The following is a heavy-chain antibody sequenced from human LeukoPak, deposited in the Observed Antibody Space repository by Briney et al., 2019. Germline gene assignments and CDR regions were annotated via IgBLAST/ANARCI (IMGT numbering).Heavy chain of an antibody. CDR1: GFTFTSSA. CDR3: AAGIKKNWNLFL. Sequence: ASVKVSCKASGFTFTSSAMQWVRQARGQRLEWIGWIVVGSGNTNYAQKFQERVTITRDMSTSTAYMELSSLRSEDTAVYYCAAGIKKNWNLFLWGQGTLVTVSS. J-gene: IGHJ4*02. D-gene: IGHD1-7*01. CDR2: IVVGSGNT. V-gene: IGHV1-58*02.